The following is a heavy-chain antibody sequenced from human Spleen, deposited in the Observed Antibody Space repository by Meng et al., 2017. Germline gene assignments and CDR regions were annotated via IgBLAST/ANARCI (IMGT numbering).Heavy chain of an antibody. V-gene: IGHV3-53*05. Sequence: GESLKISCAASGFTVSSNYMSWVRQAPGKGLEWVSVIYSGGSTYYADSVKGRFTISRDNSKNTLYLQMNSLRAEDTAVYYCAREGGIAAAGTNFDYWGQGTLVTVSS. CDR2: IYSGGST. CDR1: GFTVSSNY. J-gene: IGHJ4*02. CDR3: AREGGIAAAGTNFDY. D-gene: IGHD6-13*01.